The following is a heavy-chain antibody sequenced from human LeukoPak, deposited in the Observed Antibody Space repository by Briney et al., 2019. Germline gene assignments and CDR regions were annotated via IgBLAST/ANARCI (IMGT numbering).Heavy chain of an antibody. V-gene: IGHV3-11*01. CDR3: ARERRITMVRGVIPLLDP. D-gene: IGHD3-10*01. Sequence: PGGSLRLSCAASGFTFSDYYMSWIRQAPGKGLEWVSYISGSGSTIYYADSVKGRFTISRDNAKNSLYLQMNSLRAEDTAVYYCARERRITMVRGVIPLLDPWGQGTLVTVSS. CDR1: GFTFSDYY. CDR2: ISGSGSTI. J-gene: IGHJ5*02.